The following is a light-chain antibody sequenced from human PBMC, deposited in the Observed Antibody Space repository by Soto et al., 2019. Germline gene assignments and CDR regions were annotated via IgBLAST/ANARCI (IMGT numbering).Light chain of an antibody. CDR1: SSDVGGYNY. V-gene: IGLV2-14*01. CDR3: SSYTSSSTLGV. Sequence: QSVLTQPASVSGSPGQSITISCTGTSSDVGGYNYVSWYQQHPGKAPKLMIYDVSNRPSGVSNRFPGSKSGNTASLTISGLQAEDEADYYCSSYTSSSTLGVFGTGTKVT. CDR2: DVS. J-gene: IGLJ1*01.